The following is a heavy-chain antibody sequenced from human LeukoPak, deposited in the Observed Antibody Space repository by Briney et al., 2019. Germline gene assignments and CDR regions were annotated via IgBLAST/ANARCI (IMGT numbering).Heavy chain of an antibody. J-gene: IGHJ6*02. Sequence: SVKVSCKASGGTFSSYAISWVRQAPGQGLEWMGGIIPIFGTANYAQKFQGRVAITADESTSTAYMELSSLRSEDTAVYYCARAPTRYYYDSSGYHYGMDVWGQGTTVTVSS. D-gene: IGHD3-22*01. V-gene: IGHV1-69*13. CDR1: GGTFSSYA. CDR2: IIPIFGTA. CDR3: ARAPTRYYYDSSGYHYGMDV.